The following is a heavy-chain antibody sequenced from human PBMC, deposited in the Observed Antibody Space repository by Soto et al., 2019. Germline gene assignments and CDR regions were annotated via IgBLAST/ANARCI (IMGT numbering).Heavy chain of an antibody. CDR1: GDSINSDKYY. J-gene: IGHJ4*02. Sequence: SETLSLTCSVSGDSINSDKYYWGWIRQPPGKGLEWIGSIHYRGNTYYNPSLQTRVTISLDKSKSQFSLKLNSVTAADSAMYFCARLEGLATISYYFDFWGQGALVTVSS. D-gene: IGHD3-9*01. V-gene: IGHV4-39*01. CDR2: IHYRGNT. CDR3: ARLEGLATISYYFDF.